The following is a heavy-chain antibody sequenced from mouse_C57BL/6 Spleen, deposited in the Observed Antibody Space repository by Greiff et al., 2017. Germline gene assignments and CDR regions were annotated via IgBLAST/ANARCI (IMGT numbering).Heavy chain of an antibody. Sequence: VQLQQPGAELVKPGASVKMSCKASGYTFTSYWITWVKQRPGQGLEWIGDIYPGSGSTNYNEKFKSKATLTVDKSSSTAYMQLSSLTSEDSAVEYCARAEGDYGSDDGWFAYWGQGTLVTVSA. CDR3: ARAEGDYGSDDGWFAY. V-gene: IGHV1-55*01. J-gene: IGHJ3*01. CDR1: GYTFTSYW. CDR2: IYPGSGST. D-gene: IGHD1-1*01.